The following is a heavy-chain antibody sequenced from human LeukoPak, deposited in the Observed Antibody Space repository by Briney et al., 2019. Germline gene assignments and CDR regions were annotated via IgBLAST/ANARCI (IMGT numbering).Heavy chain of an antibody. D-gene: IGHD3-10*01. CDR3: AKDSEQRSYYYGSGSPLKNYFDY. Sequence: GRSLRLSCAASGFTFSSYGMHWVRQAPGKGLEGVAVISYDGSNKYYADSVKGRFTISRDNSKNTLYLQMNSLRAEDTAVYYCAKDSEQRSYYYGSGSPLKNYFDYWGQGALVTVSS. CDR2: ISYDGSNK. CDR1: GFTFSSYG. V-gene: IGHV3-30*18. J-gene: IGHJ4*02.